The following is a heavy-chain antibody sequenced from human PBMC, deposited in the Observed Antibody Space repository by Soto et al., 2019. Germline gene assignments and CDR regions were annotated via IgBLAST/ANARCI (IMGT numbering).Heavy chain of an antibody. V-gene: IGHV3-33*01. CDR3: ASVGGSGYYVWVQATPDAFDI. CDR2: IWYDGSNK. D-gene: IGHD3-3*01. J-gene: IGHJ3*02. CDR1: GFTFSSYG. Sequence: GGSRRLSCAASGFTFSSYGMHWVRQAPGKGLEWVAVIWYDGSNKYYADSVKGRFTISRDNSKNTLYLQMNSLRAEDTAVYYCASVGGSGYYVWVQATPDAFDIWGQGTMVTVSS.